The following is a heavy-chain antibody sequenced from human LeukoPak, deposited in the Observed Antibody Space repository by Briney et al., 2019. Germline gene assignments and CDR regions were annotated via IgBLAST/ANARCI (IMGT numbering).Heavy chain of an antibody. V-gene: IGHV4-61*02. CDR2: IHTSGST. CDR3: ARDVDDREAFDY. Sequence: TSETLSLTCTASGGSVTSGHYYWSWVRQPAGKGLEWIGRIHTSGSTDYNPSLKSRVTISVVTSKNQFSLNLNSVTATDTAVYYCARDVDDREAFDYWGQGILATVSS. CDR1: GGSVTSGHYY. D-gene: IGHD3-3*01. J-gene: IGHJ4*02.